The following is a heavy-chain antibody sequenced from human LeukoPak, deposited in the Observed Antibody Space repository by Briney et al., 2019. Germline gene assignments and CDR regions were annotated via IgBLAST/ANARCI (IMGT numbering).Heavy chain of an antibody. J-gene: IGHJ4*02. D-gene: IGHD6-6*01. CDR2: IVYDGSNK. CDR1: GFTFSSYG. Sequence: GSLRLSCAASGFTFSSYGMHWVRQTPGKGLEWVAVIVYDGSNKYYADSVKGRFTISRDNSKNTLYLQMNSLRAEDTAVYYCANGGAARPPQLNYWGQGTLVTVSS. V-gene: IGHV3-30*18. CDR3: ANGGAARPPQLNY.